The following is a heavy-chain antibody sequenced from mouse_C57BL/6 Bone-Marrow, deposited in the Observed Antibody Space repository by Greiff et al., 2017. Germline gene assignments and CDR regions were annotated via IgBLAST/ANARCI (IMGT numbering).Heavy chain of an antibody. D-gene: IGHD2-3*01. V-gene: IGHV2-5*01. Sequence: QVQLQQSGPGLVQPSQSLSITCTVSGFSLTSYGVHWVRQSPGKGLEWLGVIWRGGSTDYNAAFMSRLSITKYNSKSQVFFKMNSLQADDTAIYYCAKIYDGYSAGFAYWGQGTLVTVSA. CDR1: GFSLTSYG. J-gene: IGHJ3*01. CDR2: IWRGGST. CDR3: AKIYDGYSAGFAY.